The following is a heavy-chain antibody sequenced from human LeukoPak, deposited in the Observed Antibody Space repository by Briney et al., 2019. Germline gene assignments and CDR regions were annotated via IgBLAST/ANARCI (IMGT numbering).Heavy chain of an antibody. D-gene: IGHD3-22*01. CDR3: AKDVRASGSPYFDY. Sequence: GGSLGLSCAASGFTFSSYAMSWVRQAPGKGLEWVSAISGSGGSTYYADSVKGRFTISRDNSKNTLYLQMNSLRAEDTAVYYCAKDVRASGSPYFDYWGQGTLVTVSS. CDR1: GFTFSSYA. V-gene: IGHV3-23*01. J-gene: IGHJ4*02. CDR2: ISGSGGST.